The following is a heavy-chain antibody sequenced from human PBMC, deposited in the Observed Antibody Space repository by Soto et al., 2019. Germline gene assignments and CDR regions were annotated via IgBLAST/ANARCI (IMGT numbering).Heavy chain of an antibody. CDR3: ARGNALDV. D-gene: IGHD3-10*01. CDR2: TYYRSKWFH. J-gene: IGHJ3*01. V-gene: IGHV6-1*01. Sequence: SQTLSLTCAISGDSVSSDITSWNWIRQSPSRGLEWLGRTYYRSKWFHDYAASVRSRITINPDTSKNQFSLELNSMTPEDTAVYYCARGNALDVWGQGTVVTVSS. CDR1: GDSVSSDITS.